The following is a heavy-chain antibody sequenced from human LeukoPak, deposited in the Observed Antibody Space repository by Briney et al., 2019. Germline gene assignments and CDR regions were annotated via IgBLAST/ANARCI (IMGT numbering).Heavy chain of an antibody. CDR2: IIPILGIA. Sequence: SVKVSCKASGGTFSSYAISWVRQAPGQGLEWMGRIIPILGIANYAQKFQGRVTITADKSTSTAYMELSSLRSEDTAVYYCARTLEYCGGDCGPFDYWGQGTLVTVSS. V-gene: IGHV1-69*04. J-gene: IGHJ4*02. D-gene: IGHD2-21*02. CDR3: ARTLEYCGGDCGPFDY. CDR1: GGTFSSYA.